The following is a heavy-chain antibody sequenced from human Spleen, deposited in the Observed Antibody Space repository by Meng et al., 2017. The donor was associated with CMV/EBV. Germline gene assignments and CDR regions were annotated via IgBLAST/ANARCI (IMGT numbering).Heavy chain of an antibody. CDR2: MSYDGGAD. CDR1: GFTFSDHV. CDR3: ARALRPRFPGVITWLDFFYTGLDV. Sequence: GESLKISCGGSGFTFSDHVIHWACQGPGKGLEWLAAMSYDGGADYYTDSVKGRFSMSRDNSKNTAYLQMDGLTPEDTAIYYCARALRPRFPGVITWLDFFYTGLDVWGRGTTVTVSS. J-gene: IGHJ6*02. V-gene: IGHV3-30-3*01. D-gene: IGHD3-16*01.